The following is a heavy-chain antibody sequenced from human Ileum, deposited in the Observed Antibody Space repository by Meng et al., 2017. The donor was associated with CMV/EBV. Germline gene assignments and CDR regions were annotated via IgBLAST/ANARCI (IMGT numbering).Heavy chain of an antibody. Sequence: GESLKISCAASGFTFSSYWMHWVRQAPGKGLVWVSCINSDGSSTSYADSVKGRFTISRDNAKNTLYLQMNSLRAEDTAVYYCARDGLHGVFGMDVWGQGTMVTVSS. D-gene: IGHD4-17*01. V-gene: IGHV3-74*01. CDR1: GFTFSSYW. J-gene: IGHJ6*02. CDR2: INSDGSST. CDR3: ARDGLHGVFGMDV.